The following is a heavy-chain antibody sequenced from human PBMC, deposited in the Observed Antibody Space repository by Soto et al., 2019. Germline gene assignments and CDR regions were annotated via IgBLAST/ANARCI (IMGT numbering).Heavy chain of an antibody. CDR3: ARGQGKHYYYYMDV. J-gene: IGHJ6*03. CDR2: INPNSGGT. V-gene: IGHV1-2*04. Sequence: ASVKVSCKASGYTFTGYYMHWVRQAPGQGLEWMGWINPNSGGTNYAQKFQGWVTMTRDTSISTAYMELSRLRSDDTAVYYCARGQGKHYYYYMDVWGKGTKVTVSS. CDR1: GYTFTGYY.